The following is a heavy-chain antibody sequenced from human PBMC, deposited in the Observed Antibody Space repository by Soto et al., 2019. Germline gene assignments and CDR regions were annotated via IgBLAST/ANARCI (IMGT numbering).Heavy chain of an antibody. CDR1: GFTFSSYW. CDR3: ARDREYSGYDRKYNWFDP. J-gene: IGHJ5*02. CDR2: IKQDGSEK. Sequence: GGSLRLSCAASGFTFSSYWMSWVRQAPGKGLEWVANIKQDGSEKYYVDSVKGRFTISRDNAKNSLYLQMNSLRAEDTAVYYCARDREYSGYDRKYNWFDPWGQGTLVTVSS. D-gene: IGHD5-12*01. V-gene: IGHV3-7*03.